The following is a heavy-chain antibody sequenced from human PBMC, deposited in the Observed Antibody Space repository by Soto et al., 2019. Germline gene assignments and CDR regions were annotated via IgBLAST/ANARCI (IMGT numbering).Heavy chain of an antibody. CDR3: ARGGVGALIYHYGMDV. V-gene: IGHV4-34*01. Sequence: SETLSLTCAVYGGSFSGYYWSWIRQPPGKGLEWIGEINHSGSTNYNPSLKSRVTMSVDTSKNQFALKLSSVTAADTVVYYCARGGVGALIYHYGMDVWGQGTTVTVSS. CDR1: GGSFSGYY. J-gene: IGHJ6*02. D-gene: IGHD1-26*01. CDR2: INHSGST.